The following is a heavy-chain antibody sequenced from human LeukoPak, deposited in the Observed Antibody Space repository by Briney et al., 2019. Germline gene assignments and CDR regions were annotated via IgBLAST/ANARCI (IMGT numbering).Heavy chain of an antibody. Sequence: QAGGSLRLSCAASGFTFSRSWMHWVRQVPGKGLVWVSRISIDGSATDYADSVKGRFTISRDNAENTLYLEMNSLRAEDTAVYYCVGHWDRRYWGQGALVTVCS. V-gene: IGHV3-74*01. D-gene: IGHD1-26*01. CDR2: ISIDGSAT. CDR1: GFTFSRSW. CDR3: VGHWDRRY. J-gene: IGHJ4*02.